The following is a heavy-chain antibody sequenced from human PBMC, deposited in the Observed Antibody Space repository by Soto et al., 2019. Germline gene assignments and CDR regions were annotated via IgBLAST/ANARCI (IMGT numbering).Heavy chain of an antibody. Sequence: SVKVSCKASGGTFSSYAISWVRKAPGQGLEWMGGIIPIFGTANYAQKFQGRVTITADESTSTAYMELSSLRSEDTAVHYCARSIAAAWNYYYYYGMDVWGQGTTVTVSS. CDR2: IIPIFGTA. CDR3: ARSIAAAWNYYYYYGMDV. V-gene: IGHV1-69*13. CDR1: GGTFSSYA. J-gene: IGHJ6*02. D-gene: IGHD6-13*01.